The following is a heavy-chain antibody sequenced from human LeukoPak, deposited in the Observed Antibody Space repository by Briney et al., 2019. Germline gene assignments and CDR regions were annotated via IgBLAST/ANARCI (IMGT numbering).Heavy chain of an antibody. Sequence: KSSETLSLTCTVSGGSISSYYWSWIRQPPGKGLEWIGYIYYSGSTNYNPSLKSRVTISVDTSKNQFSLKLSSVTAADTAVYYCARRSYSSSWYRTPYDAFDIWGQGTMVTVSS. CDR3: ARRSYSSSWYRTPYDAFDI. CDR1: GGSISSYY. CDR2: IYYSGST. J-gene: IGHJ3*02. D-gene: IGHD6-13*01. V-gene: IGHV4-59*01.